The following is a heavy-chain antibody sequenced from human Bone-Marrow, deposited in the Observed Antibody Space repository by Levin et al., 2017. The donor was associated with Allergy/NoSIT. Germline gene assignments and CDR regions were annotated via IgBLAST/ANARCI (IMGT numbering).Heavy chain of an antibody. CDR2: ISSSSSYI. Sequence: GGSLRLSCAASGFTFSSYSMNWVRQAPGKGLEWVSSISSSSSYIYYADSVKGRFTISRDNAKNSLYLQMNSLRAEDTAVYYCASLEWLRNYGMDVWGQGTTVTVSS. D-gene: IGHD5-12*01. CDR3: ASLEWLRNYGMDV. V-gene: IGHV3-21*01. CDR1: GFTFSSYS. J-gene: IGHJ6*02.